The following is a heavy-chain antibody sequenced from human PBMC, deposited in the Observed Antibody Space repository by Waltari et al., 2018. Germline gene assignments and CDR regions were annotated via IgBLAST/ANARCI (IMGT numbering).Heavy chain of an antibody. CDR1: GFTFDDYA. D-gene: IGHD1-20*01. CDR2: ISWNSSSI. J-gene: IGHJ4*02. V-gene: IGHV3-9*01. Sequence: EVQLVESGGGLVQPGRSLRLSCAASGFTFDDYAMHWVRQAPGKGLEWVSGISWNSSSIGYADSVKGRFTISRDNAKNSLYLQMNSLRAEDTALYYCAKEYIDYFDYWGQGTLVTVSS. CDR3: AKEYIDYFDY.